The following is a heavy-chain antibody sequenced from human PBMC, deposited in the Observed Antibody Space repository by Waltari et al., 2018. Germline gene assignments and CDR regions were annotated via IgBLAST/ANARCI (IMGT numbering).Heavy chain of an antibody. CDR2: IRDKGYGGTA. CDR3: TRNVFSDY. Sequence: VQLVESGGGLVQPGKSLRLSCTSSGFTFGDYVMTWVRQAPGQGLEWVGFIRDKGYGGTAEYGASVKGRFTISRDDSKGIVYLQMDSLKTEDTAVYFCTRNVFSDYWGQGSLVTVSS. CDR1: GFTFGDYV. V-gene: IGHV3-49*04. J-gene: IGHJ4*02.